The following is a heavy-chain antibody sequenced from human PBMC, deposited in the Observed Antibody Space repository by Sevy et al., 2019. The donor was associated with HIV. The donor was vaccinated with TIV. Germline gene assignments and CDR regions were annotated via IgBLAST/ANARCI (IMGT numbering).Heavy chain of an antibody. CDR2: IYYSGST. CDR3: ARYYYGSGSSSQPKYYFDY. J-gene: IGHJ4*01. V-gene: IGHV4-39*01. D-gene: IGHD3-10*01. Sequence: SENLSLTCTVSGGSISSSSYYWGWIRQPPGKGLEWIGSIYYSGSTYDNPSLKSRVTISVDTSKNQFSLKLSSVTAADTAVYYCARYYYGSGSSSQPKYYFDYWGHGTLVTVSS. CDR1: GGSISSSSYY.